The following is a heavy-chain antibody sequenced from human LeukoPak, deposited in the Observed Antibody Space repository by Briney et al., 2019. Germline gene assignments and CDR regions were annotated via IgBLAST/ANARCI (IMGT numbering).Heavy chain of an antibody. V-gene: IGHV3-64*01. D-gene: IGHD6-19*01. J-gene: IGHJ1*01. Sequence: PGGSLRLSCAASGFTFSNYGMHWVRQAPGKGLEYVSAISSNGGSTNYANSVKGRFTISRDNSKNTLYLQMGSLRTEDMAVYYCARVSSGWYGYWGQGTLVTVSS. CDR3: ARVSSGWYGY. CDR2: ISSNGGST. CDR1: GFTFSNYG.